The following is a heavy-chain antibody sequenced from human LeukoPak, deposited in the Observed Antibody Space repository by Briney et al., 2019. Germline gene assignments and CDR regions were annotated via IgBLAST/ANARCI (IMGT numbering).Heavy chain of an antibody. V-gene: IGHV3-23*01. CDR3: AKDDYYDTSGYRD. Sequence: GGSLRLSCAASGFTFSSYGMSWVRQAPGRGLEWVSAISGSGGSTYYADSVKGRFTISRDNSKNTLYLQMNSLRAEDTAVYYCAKDDYYDTSGYRDWGQGTLVTVSS. CDR1: GFTFSSYG. D-gene: IGHD3-22*01. CDR2: ISGSGGST. J-gene: IGHJ4*02.